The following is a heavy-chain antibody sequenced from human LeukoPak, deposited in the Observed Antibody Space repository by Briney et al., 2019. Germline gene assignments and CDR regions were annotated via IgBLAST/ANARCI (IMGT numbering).Heavy chain of an antibody. CDR2: IFYSGNT. D-gene: IGHD1-26*01. J-gene: IGHJ4*02. Sequence: PSETLSLTCTASGVSIISYDWSWIRQPPGKGLEWIGYIFYSGNTIYNPSLRSRVTISADTSKNHFSLRLRSVTAADTAVYYCARLAAISGSDYPDDWGQGTLVTVSS. CDR1: GVSIISYD. CDR3: ARLAAISGSDYPDD. V-gene: IGHV4-59*08.